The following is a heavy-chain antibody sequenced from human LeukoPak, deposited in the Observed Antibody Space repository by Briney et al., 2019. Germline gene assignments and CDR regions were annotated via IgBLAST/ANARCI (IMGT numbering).Heavy chain of an antibody. D-gene: IGHD6-19*01. CDR2: IWYDGSNK. V-gene: IGHV3-33*01. Sequence: HPGGSLRLSCAASGFTFSSYGMHWVRQAPGKGLEWVAVIWYDGSNKYYADSVKGRFTISRDNSKNTLYLQMNSLRAEDTAVYYCAREPPIAVAGNWFDPWGQGTLVTVSS. CDR3: AREPPIAVAGNWFDP. J-gene: IGHJ5*02. CDR1: GFTFSSYG.